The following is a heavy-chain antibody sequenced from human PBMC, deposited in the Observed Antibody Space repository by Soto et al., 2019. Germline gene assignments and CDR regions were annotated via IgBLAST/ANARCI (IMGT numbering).Heavy chain of an antibody. CDR1: GYTFTSYG. Sequence: AASVKVSCKASGYTFTSYGISWVRQAPGQGLEWMGWISAYNGNTNYAQKLQGRVTMTTDTSTSTAYMELRSLRSDDTAVYYCARDLYYDILTGYYSIGGYWGQGTLVTVSS. V-gene: IGHV1-18*01. CDR2: ISAYNGNT. D-gene: IGHD3-9*01. CDR3: ARDLYYDILTGYYSIGGY. J-gene: IGHJ4*02.